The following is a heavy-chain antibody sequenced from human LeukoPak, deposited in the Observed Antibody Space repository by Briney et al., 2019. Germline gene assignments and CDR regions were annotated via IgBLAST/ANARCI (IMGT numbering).Heavy chain of an antibody. V-gene: IGHV3-53*01. CDR1: GFTVSTNY. D-gene: IGHD6-19*01. Sequence: GGSLRLSCAASGFTVSTNYMSWVRQAPGKGLEWVSVIYSGGGTYYADSVKGRFTISRDNSKNTLYIQMNSLRAEDTAVYYCARGRAVGKYYFDYWGQGTLVTVSS. CDR3: ARGRAVGKYYFDY. J-gene: IGHJ4*02. CDR2: IYSGGGT.